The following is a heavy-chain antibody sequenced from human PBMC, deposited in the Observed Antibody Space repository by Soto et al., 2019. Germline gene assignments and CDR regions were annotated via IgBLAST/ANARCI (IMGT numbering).Heavy chain of an antibody. CDR2: IYYSGST. CDR3: ARHTQYSSGWYPPPYYFDY. Sequence: SETLSLTCTVSGGSISSYYWIWIRQPPGKGLEWIGYIYYSGSTNYNPSLKSRVTISVDTSKNQFSLKLSSVTAADTAVYYCARHTQYSSGWYPPPYYFDYWGQGTLVTVSS. D-gene: IGHD6-19*01. CDR1: GGSISSYY. J-gene: IGHJ4*02. V-gene: IGHV4-59*08.